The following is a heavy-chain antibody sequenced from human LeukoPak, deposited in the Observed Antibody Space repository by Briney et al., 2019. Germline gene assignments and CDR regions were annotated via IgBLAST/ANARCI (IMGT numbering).Heavy chain of an antibody. CDR3: ASTLRLLPSRRFDY. J-gene: IGHJ4*02. Sequence: SETLSLTCGVSGYSVSSGYFWAWIRQTPGKGLEWIGSFYHGGNTYYTPSLKSRLTISLDTSSENRFSLKLSSVTAADTAVYYCASTLRLLPSRRFDYWGQGILVTVPS. V-gene: IGHV4-38-2*01. D-gene: IGHD3-3*01. CDR1: GYSVSSGYF. CDR2: FYHGGNT.